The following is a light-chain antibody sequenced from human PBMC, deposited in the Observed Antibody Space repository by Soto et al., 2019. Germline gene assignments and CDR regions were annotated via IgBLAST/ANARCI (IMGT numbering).Light chain of an antibody. CDR2: GAS. CDR1: QSVSSNS. Sequence: ENVLTQSPGTLSLSPGERATLSCRASQSVSSNSLAWYQQRPGQAPRLLVYGASSRATGIPDRFSGSGSGTDFTLNISRLEPEDFAVYYCQQYGSSRWTFGQGTKVAIK. CDR3: QQYGSSRWT. V-gene: IGKV3-20*01. J-gene: IGKJ1*01.